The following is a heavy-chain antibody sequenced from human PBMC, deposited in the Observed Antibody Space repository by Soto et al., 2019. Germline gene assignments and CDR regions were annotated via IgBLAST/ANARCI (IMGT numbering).Heavy chain of an antibody. D-gene: IGHD4-17*01. J-gene: IGHJ4*02. V-gene: IGHV4-39*01. CDR2: IYYSGST. Sequence: QLQLQESGPGLVKPSETLSLTCTVSGGSISSSSYYWGWIRQPPGKGLEWIGSIYYSGSTYYNPSLKSRVTISVDTSKNQFSLKLSSVTAADTAVYYCASRRGYCDYVFGPDYWGQGTLVTVSS. CDR1: GGSISSSSYY. CDR3: ASRRGYCDYVFGPDY.